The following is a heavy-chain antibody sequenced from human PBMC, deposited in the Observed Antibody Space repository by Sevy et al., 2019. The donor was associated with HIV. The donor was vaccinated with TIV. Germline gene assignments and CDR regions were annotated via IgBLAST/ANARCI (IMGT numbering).Heavy chain of an antibody. CDR3: ARDRARITGSYYYGMDV. Sequence: ASVKVSRKASEYTFTSYYMHWVRQAPGQGLEWMGIINPSGGKTIYAQKFQGRVTMTRDTSTSTVYMELSSLRSEDTAVYYCARDRARITGSYYYGMDVWGQGTTVTVSS. V-gene: IGHV1-46*01. J-gene: IGHJ6*02. CDR1: EYTFTSYY. CDR2: INPSGGKT. D-gene: IGHD2-15*01.